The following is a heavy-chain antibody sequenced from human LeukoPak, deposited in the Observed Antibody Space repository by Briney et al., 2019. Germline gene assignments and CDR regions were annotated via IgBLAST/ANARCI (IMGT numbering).Heavy chain of an antibody. CDR3: ARDWGSDEAIDY. V-gene: IGHV3-33*01. CDR2: IWHDGRNK. CDR1: GFTFSSYG. Sequence: GGSLRLSCAASGFTFSSYGIHWVRQAPGKGLEWVAVIWHDGRNKYYADSVKGRFTISRDNSKNTVLLRMNSLRAEDTAVYYCARDWGSDEAIDYWGQGTLVTVSS. J-gene: IGHJ4*02. D-gene: IGHD2-21*02.